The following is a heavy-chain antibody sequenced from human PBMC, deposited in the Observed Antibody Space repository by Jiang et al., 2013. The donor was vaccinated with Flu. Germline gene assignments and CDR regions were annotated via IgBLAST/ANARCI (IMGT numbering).Heavy chain of an antibody. Sequence: VQLLESGGGLVKPGGSLRLSCAASGFTFSSYSMNWVRQAPGKGLEWVSSISSSSSYIYYADSVKGRFTISGDNAKNSLYLQMNSLRAEDTAVYYCARGPRIVGATLDYWGQGTLVTVSS. V-gene: IGHV3-21*01. CDR1: GFTFSSYS. CDR2: ISSSSSYI. J-gene: IGHJ4*02. D-gene: IGHD1-26*01. CDR3: ARGPRIVGATLDY.